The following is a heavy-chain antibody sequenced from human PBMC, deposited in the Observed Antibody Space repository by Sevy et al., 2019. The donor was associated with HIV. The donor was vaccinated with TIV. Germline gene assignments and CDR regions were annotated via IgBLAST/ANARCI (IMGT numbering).Heavy chain of an antibody. J-gene: IGHJ5*02. CDR1: GFTFSSYG. D-gene: IGHD2-2*01. CDR3: AKDAIVVVPAAMRDSVNWFDP. CDR2: IRYDGSNK. Sequence: GSLRLSCAASGFTFSSYGMHWVRQAPGKGLEWVAFIRYDGSNKYYADSVKGRFTISRDNSKNTLYLQMNSLRAEDTAVYYCAKDAIVVVPAAMRDSVNWFDPWGQGTLVTVSS. V-gene: IGHV3-30*02.